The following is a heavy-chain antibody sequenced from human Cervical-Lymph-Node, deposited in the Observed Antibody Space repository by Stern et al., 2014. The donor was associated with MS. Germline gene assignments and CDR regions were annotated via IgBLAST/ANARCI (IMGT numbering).Heavy chain of an antibody. CDR3: VRDSSGYYSSPGFDY. Sequence: VQLVQSGGEVKKPGASVRVSCKASGYTFTGYYIHWVRQAPGQGLEWLGRIRPNIVVTDYTQKFQDRVSSTRDTSIRTVYMELSRLRSDDTAMYYCVRDSSGYYSSPGFDYWGQGTLVTVSS. CDR1: GYTFTGYY. CDR2: IRPNIVVT. J-gene: IGHJ4*02. D-gene: IGHD3-22*01. V-gene: IGHV1-2*01.